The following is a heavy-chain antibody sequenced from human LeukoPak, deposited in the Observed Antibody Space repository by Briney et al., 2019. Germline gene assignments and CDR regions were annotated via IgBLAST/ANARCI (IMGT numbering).Heavy chain of an antibody. D-gene: IGHD2-15*01. Sequence: ASVKVSCKASGYTFTSYGISRDRLAPGQGIEWVGWISAYNGNTNYAQKLQGRVTMTTDTSTSTAYMELRSLRSDDTAVYYCARDRQDIVVVVAATEPYDYWGQGTLVTVSS. CDR3: ARDRQDIVVVVAATEPYDY. V-gene: IGHV1-18*01. CDR1: GYTFTSYG. J-gene: IGHJ4*02. CDR2: ISAYNGNT.